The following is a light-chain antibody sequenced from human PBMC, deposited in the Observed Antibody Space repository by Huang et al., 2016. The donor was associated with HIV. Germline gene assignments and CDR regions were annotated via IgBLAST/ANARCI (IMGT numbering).Light chain of an antibody. CDR3: QHYNNWPPFT. CDR1: QRIGTN. Sequence: EIIMTQFPATLSVSPAERATLSCRASQRIGTNLAWYQQRPGQAPRLLIYGASTRATGIPPRFSGSGSGAEFTLTISSLQSEDFAIYYCQHYNNWPPFTFGPGTRVDIK. CDR2: GAS. V-gene: IGKV3-15*01. J-gene: IGKJ3*01.